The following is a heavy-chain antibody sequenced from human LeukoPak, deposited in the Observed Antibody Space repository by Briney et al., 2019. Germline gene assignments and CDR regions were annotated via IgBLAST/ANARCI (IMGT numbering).Heavy chain of an antibody. V-gene: IGHV4-4*02. CDR2: IYHSGGT. CDR1: GGSISSSNW. J-gene: IGHJ4*02. D-gene: IGHD6-13*01. CDR3: ARCGFRSRTPIIDC. Sequence: SGTLSLTCAVSGGSISSSNWWRWVRQPPGKGLDWIGEIYHSGGTNYNPSLKSRVTISVDKSKNQFSLKLSSVTAADTAVYYCARCGFRSRTPIIDCWGQGTLVTVSS.